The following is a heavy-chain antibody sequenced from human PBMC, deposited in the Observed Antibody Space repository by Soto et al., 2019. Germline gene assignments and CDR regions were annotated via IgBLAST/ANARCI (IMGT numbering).Heavy chain of an antibody. CDR2: IWNDGSFK. V-gene: IGHV3-33*01. CDR1: GFTFSSYG. Sequence: QVQLVESGGGVVQPGKSLRLSCVASGFTFSSYGMHWVRQPPGKGLEWVAVIWNDGSFKYYADSAKGRFTISRDNSKNTLFLQMNSLRGEDTAVYYCARGGDYGDRNALDIWGQGTMVTVSS. D-gene: IGHD4-17*01. CDR3: ARGGDYGDRNALDI. J-gene: IGHJ3*02.